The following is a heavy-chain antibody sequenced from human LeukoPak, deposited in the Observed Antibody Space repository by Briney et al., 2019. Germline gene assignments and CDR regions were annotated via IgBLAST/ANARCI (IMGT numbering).Heavy chain of an antibody. J-gene: IGHJ6*03. CDR3: ARAAGAKTNDFWSGNYDYYYYYYMDV. V-gene: IGHV3-23*01. CDR2: ISGSGGST. D-gene: IGHD3-3*01. Sequence: GGSLRLSCAASGFTFSSYAMSWVRQAPGKGLEWVSAISGSGGSTYYADSVKGRFTISRDNAKNSLYLQMNSLRAEDTAVYYCARAAGAKTNDFWSGNYDYYYYYYMDVWGKGTTVTVSS. CDR1: GFTFSSYA.